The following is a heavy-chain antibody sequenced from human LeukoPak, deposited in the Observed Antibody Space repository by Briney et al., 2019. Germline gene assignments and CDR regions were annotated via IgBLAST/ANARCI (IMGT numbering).Heavy chain of an antibody. J-gene: IGHJ5*02. CDR2: IYYSGST. D-gene: IGHD6-13*01. Sequence: SSETLSLTCTVSGGSISSSRYYWGWIRQSPGKGLEWIGSIYYSGSTYYNPSLKSRVTISVDTSKNQFSLKLGSVTAADTAVYYCARAYSSSWYFNWFDPWGQGTLVTVSS. CDR3: ARAYSSSWYFNWFDP. CDR1: GGSISSSRYY. V-gene: IGHV4-39*01.